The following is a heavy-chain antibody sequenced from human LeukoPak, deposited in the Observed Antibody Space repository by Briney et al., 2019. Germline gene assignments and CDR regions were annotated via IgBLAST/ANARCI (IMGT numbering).Heavy chain of an antibody. V-gene: IGHV4-39*07. CDR1: GFTFSTYN. J-gene: IGHJ4*02. CDR2: IYYSGKA. CDR3: ARARGTTVYSSSWYDFAPEFDY. D-gene: IGHD6-13*01. Sequence: GSLRLSCAASGFTFSTYNMNWVRQPPGKGLEWIGSIYYSGKAYYNPSLKSRVTISVDTSKNQFSLKLSSVTAADTAVYYCARARGTTVYSSSWYDFAPEFDYWGQGTLVTVSS.